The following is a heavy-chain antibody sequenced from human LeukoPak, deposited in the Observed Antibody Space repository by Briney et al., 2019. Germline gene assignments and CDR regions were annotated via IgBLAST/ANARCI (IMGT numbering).Heavy chain of an antibody. CDR2: INPSGGST. CDR1: GYTFTSYY. Sequence: ASVKVSCKASGYTFTSYYMHWVRQAPGQGLEWMGIINPSGGSTSYAQKFQGRVTMTRDTSTSTVYMELSSLRSEDAAVYYCAREGLMGYCSGGSCYSIPQFDPWGQGTLVTVSS. V-gene: IGHV1-46*01. CDR3: AREGLMGYCSGGSCYSIPQFDP. D-gene: IGHD2-15*01. J-gene: IGHJ5*02.